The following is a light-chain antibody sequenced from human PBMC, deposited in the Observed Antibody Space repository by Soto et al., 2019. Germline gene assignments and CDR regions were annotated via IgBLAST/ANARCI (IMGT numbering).Light chain of an antibody. V-gene: IGLV2-14*02. CDR1: SSVVGSYNL. CDR2: EVS. Sequence: QSALTQPASVSGSAGQSITISGTGTSSVVGSYNLVSWYQQHPGKAPQVLIYEVSKRPSGVSNRFSGYKSGNTASPTISGLQAEDEADYYCSSYTSSSTLVFGTGTKVTVL. J-gene: IGLJ1*01. CDR3: SSYTSSSTLV.